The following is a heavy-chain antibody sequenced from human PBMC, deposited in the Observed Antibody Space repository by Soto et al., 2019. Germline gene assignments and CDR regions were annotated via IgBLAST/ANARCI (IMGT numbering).Heavy chain of an antibody. CDR2: IYYSGST. CDR3: ARETEYYYDSSGYSAPWAFDI. CDR1: GGSISSYY. D-gene: IGHD3-22*01. J-gene: IGHJ3*02. V-gene: IGHV4-59*01. Sequence: SETLSLTCTVSGGSISSYYWSWIRQPPGKGLEWIGYIYYSGSTNYNPSLKSRVTISVDTSKNQFSLKLSSVTAADTAVYYCARETEYYYDSSGYSAPWAFDIWGQGTMVTVSS.